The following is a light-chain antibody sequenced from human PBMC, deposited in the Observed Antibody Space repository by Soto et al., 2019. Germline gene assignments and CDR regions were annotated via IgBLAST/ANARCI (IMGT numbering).Light chain of an antibody. Sequence: EIVMTQSPATLSVSPGERATLSCWASQSISSNLAWYQQKAGQAPRLLIYGASTRATGIPARFSGSGSGTEFTLTISSLQSEDFAVYYCQQYNNWPQTFGQGTKVEIK. J-gene: IGKJ1*01. CDR3: QQYNNWPQT. CDR2: GAS. CDR1: QSISSN. V-gene: IGKV3-15*01.